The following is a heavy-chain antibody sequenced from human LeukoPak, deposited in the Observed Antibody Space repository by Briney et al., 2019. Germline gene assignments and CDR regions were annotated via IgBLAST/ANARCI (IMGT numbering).Heavy chain of an antibody. D-gene: IGHD2-2*02. Sequence: PSETLSLTCTVSGGSISSGGYYWSWIRQPPGKGLEWIGYIYHSGSTYYNPSLKSRVTISVDRSKNQFSLKLSSVTAADTAVYYCARIEGGVPAAIMAFDIWGQGTMVTVSS. V-gene: IGHV4-30-2*01. CDR2: IYHSGST. J-gene: IGHJ3*02. CDR1: GGSISSGGYY. CDR3: ARIEGGVPAAIMAFDI.